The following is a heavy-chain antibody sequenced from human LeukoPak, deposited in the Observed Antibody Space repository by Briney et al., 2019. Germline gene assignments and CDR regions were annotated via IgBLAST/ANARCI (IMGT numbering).Heavy chain of an antibody. D-gene: IGHD4-11*01. J-gene: IGHJ4*02. CDR1: GGSISSGGYY. CDR3: ARVFYSNYEGHYFDY. CDR2: IYYSGST. Sequence: SETLSLTCTVSGGSISSGGYYWSWICQHPGKGLEWIGYIYYSGSTYYNPSLKSRVTISVDTSKNQFSLKLSSVTAADTAVYYCARVFYSNYEGHYFDYWGQGTLVTVSS. V-gene: IGHV4-31*03.